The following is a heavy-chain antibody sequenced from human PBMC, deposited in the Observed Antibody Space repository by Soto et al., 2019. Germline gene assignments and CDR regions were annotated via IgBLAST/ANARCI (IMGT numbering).Heavy chain of an antibody. CDR3: ATGGSGYFTY. CDR1: GFTFNTYW. J-gene: IGHJ4*02. V-gene: IGHV3-74*01. CDR2: IKSDGSYT. D-gene: IGHD3-22*01. Sequence: EVQLVESGGGLVQPGGSLRLSCAASGFTFNTYWMQWVRQAPGKGLVWVSRIKSDGSYTNYADSVKGRFTISRDNAKNKLFWQMNSLGAEDTAVYYCATGGSGYFTYWGQGTLVTVSS.